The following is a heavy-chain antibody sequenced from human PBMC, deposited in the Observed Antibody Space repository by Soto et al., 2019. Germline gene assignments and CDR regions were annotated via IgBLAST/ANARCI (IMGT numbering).Heavy chain of an antibody. Sequence: QVQLVQSGAEVKKPGSSVKVSCQASGGTLNTYGINWVRQAPGQGLEWMGRIIPIVGIAKYAQKFQGRVTISADKSTSTAYMMELNSLRPEDTAVYYCARAVVVGATGACDIWGQGTMVTVSS. CDR1: GGTLNTYG. CDR3: ARAVVVGATGACDI. V-gene: IGHV1-69*04. CDR2: IIPIVGIA. D-gene: IGHD2-15*01. J-gene: IGHJ3*02.